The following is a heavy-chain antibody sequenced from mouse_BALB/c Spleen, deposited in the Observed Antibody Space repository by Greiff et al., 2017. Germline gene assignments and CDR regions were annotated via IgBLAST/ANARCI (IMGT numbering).Heavy chain of an antibody. CDR3: ARTLGPTMTPSWFAY. CDR1: GFTFSSFG. J-gene: IGHJ3*01. Sequence: EVQRVESGGGLVQPGGSRKLSCAASGFTFSSFGMHWVRQAPEKGLEWVAYISSGSSTIYYADTVKGRFTISRDNPKNTLFLQMTSLRSEDTAMYYCARTLGPTMTPSWFAYWGQGTLVTVSA. CDR2: ISSGSSTI. V-gene: IGHV5-17*02. D-gene: IGHD2-4*01.